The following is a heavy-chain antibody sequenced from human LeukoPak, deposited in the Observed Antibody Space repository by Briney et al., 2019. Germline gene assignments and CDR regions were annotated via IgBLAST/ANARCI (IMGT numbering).Heavy chain of an antibody. V-gene: IGHV1-3*01. Sequence: ASVKVSCKASGYTFTSYAMHWVRQAPGQRLEWMGWINAGNGNTKYSQKFQGRVTITRDTSASTAYMELSSLRSEDTAVYYCARDWGIAAPDAFDIWGQGTMVTVSS. CDR2: INAGNGNT. D-gene: IGHD6-13*01. CDR3: ARDWGIAAPDAFDI. CDR1: GYTFTSYA. J-gene: IGHJ3*02.